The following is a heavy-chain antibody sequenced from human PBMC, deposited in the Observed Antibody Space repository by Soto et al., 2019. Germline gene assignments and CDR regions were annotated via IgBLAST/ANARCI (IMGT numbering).Heavy chain of an antibody. Sequence: SETLSLTCTVSGGSINSYYWSWIRQPPGEGLGGVGYIYYSGGTNXXPSLKSRVXISVETSKNQVXLKLSXVTAAGTAVYYCARVWGGAFDFWGQGTMVTVS. CDR3: ARVWGGAFDF. J-gene: IGHJ3*01. CDR2: IYYSGGT. V-gene: IGHV4-59*01. CDR1: GGSINSYY. D-gene: IGHD3-10*01.